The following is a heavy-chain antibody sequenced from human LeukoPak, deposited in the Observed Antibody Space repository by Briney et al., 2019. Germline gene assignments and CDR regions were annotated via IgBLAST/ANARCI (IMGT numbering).Heavy chain of an antibody. V-gene: IGHV4-4*07. CDR1: VGSIRSYY. D-gene: IGHD2-2*02. J-gene: IGHJ5*02. CDR3: PGIHCSSTSCYTGNWFDP. CDR2: IYTSGST. Sequence: PSETLSLTCTVSVGSIRSYYWSWIRQPARKGLAGIGRIYTSGSTNYNPSLKSRVTLSVDTSKNQLSLHLSSVTDPDPDGYFCPGIHCSSTSCYTGNWFDPWGQGTLVTVSS.